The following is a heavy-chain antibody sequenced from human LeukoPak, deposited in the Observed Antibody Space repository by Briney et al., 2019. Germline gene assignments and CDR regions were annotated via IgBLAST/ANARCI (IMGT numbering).Heavy chain of an antibody. CDR2: ISSSSSTI. CDR3: ARGGGATMVRGVATYDS. D-gene: IGHD3-10*01. J-gene: IGHJ4*02. CDR1: GFTFSSYS. V-gene: IGHV3-48*04. Sequence: PGGSPRLSCAASGFTFSSYSMNWVRQAPGKGLEWVSYISSSSSTIYYADSVKGRFTISRDNAKNSLYLQMNSLRAEDTAVYYCARGGGATMVRGVATYDSWGQGTLVTVSS.